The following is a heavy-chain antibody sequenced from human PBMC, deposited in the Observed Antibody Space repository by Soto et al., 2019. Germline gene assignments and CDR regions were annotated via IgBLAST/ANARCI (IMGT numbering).Heavy chain of an antibody. D-gene: IGHD6-13*01. J-gene: IGHJ6*02. CDR3: ATSQQQLASYYYYSSGMDV. Sequence: ASVKVSCKASGGTFSSYAISWVRQAPGKGREGMGGFDPEDGETIYAQKFQGRVTMTEDTSTDTAYMELSSLRSEDTAVYYCATSQQQLASYYYYSSGMDVWGQPTTVTVSS. CDR2: FDPEDGET. V-gene: IGHV1-24*01. CDR1: GGTFSSYA.